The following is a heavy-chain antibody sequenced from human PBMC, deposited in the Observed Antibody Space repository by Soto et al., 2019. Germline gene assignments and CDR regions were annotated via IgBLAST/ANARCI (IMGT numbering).Heavy chain of an antibody. V-gene: IGHV3-23*01. CDR3: AYSSTPFDY. CDR2: ISGSGGST. D-gene: IGHD6-13*01. J-gene: IGHJ4*02. CDR1: GFTFSSYA. Sequence: EVQLLESGGGLVQPGGSLRLSCAASGFTFSSYAMSWVRQAPGKGLEWVSAISGSGGSTYYADSVKGRFTISRDNSKNPLYLQMKSLRAEDTDVYYCAYSSTPFDYWGQGTLVTVSS.